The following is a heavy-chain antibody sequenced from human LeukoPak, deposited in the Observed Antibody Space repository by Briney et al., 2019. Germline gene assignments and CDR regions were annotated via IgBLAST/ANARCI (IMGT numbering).Heavy chain of an antibody. J-gene: IGHJ4*02. V-gene: IGHV1-18*01. CDR3: ARDLRRDTSGWDSHAVLDH. CDR1: GYTFTSYG. CDR2: ISAYNSNT. Sequence: ASVKVSCKASGYTFTSYGISWVRQAPGQGLEWMGWISAYNSNTNYAQKKLQGRVTMTTDTSTSTAYMELRSLRSDDTAVYYCARDLRRDTSGWDSHAVLDHWGQGTLVTVSS. D-gene: IGHD6-19*01.